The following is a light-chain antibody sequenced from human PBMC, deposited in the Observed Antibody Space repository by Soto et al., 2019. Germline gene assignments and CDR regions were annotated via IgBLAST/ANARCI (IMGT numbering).Light chain of an antibody. J-gene: IGKJ2*01. CDR1: QSISSW. CDR2: KAS. CDR3: QQYNSYSVYT. Sequence: DIQMTQSPSTLSASVGDRVTITCRASQSISSWLAWYQQKPGKAPKLLLYKASSLESGVPSRFSGSGSGTEFTLTISSLQPDDFATYYCQQYNSYSVYTFGQGTKLEIK. V-gene: IGKV1-5*03.